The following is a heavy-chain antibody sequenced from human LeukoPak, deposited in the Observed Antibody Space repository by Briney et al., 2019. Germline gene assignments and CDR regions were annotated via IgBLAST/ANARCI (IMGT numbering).Heavy chain of an antibody. V-gene: IGHV3-7*01. CDR2: IKNDGSEK. Sequence: GGSLRLSCAASGFRFSTYWITWVRQAPGKGLEWVANIKNDGSEKYYVDSVKGRFTISRDNAENSLFLQMNSLRVEDTAIYYCTRDSGLTGYDLLDYWGQGTLVTVSS. D-gene: IGHD5-12*01. CDR1: GFRFSTYW. J-gene: IGHJ4*02. CDR3: TRDSGLTGYDLLDY.